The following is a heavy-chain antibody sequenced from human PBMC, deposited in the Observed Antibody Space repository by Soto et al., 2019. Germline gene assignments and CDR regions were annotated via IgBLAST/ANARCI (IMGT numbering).Heavy chain of an antibody. D-gene: IGHD3-22*01. Sequence: ASVTVSCKASGYTFTSYDINWVRQATGQGLEWMGWMNPNSGNTGYAQKFQGRVTMTRNTSISTAYMELSSLRSEDTAVYYCAGGRTMIVLVPNWFDPWGQGTLVTVS. CDR3: AGGRTMIVLVPNWFDP. V-gene: IGHV1-8*01. J-gene: IGHJ5*02. CDR1: GYTFTSYD. CDR2: MNPNSGNT.